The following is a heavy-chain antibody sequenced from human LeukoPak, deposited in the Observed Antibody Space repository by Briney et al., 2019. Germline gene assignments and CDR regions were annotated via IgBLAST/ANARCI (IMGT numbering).Heavy chain of an antibody. V-gene: IGHV4-4*07. CDR1: GGSISGDY. Sequence: SETLSLTCIVSGGSISGDYWSWIRQSAGKGLEWIGRIYSSGSTVYNPSLKSRVTMSVDTSKNQFSLKLSSVTAADSAVYYCVRVSPALGANYFDYWGQGTLVTVSS. CDR3: VRVSPALGANYFDY. D-gene: IGHD1-26*01. J-gene: IGHJ4*02. CDR2: IYSSGST.